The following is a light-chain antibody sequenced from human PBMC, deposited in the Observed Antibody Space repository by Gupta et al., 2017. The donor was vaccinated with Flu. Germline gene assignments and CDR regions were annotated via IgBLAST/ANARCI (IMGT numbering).Light chain of an antibody. CDR2: GVN. CDR1: Y. Sequence: YVSWLRQYPGTALNFIIYGVNKRASGVPDRFSGSKAGNTASLTISGLQAEYEAEYYSCSYAGNCLFGPGTKVIVL. V-gene: IGLV2-11*03. CDR3: CSYAGNCL. J-gene: IGLJ1*01.